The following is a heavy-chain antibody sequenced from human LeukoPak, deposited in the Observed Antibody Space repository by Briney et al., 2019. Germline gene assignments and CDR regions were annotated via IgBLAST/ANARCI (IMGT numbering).Heavy chain of an antibody. V-gene: IGHV3-23*01. D-gene: IGHD4-11*01. CDR3: AKDLHDYGNYVGWFDS. J-gene: IGHJ5*01. CDR1: GFTFSSYA. CDR2: ISGSGGST. Sequence: GGSLRLSCAASGFTFSSYAMDWVRQAPGKGLEWVSAISGSGGSTYYADSVKGRFTISRDNSRTTLFLQMNSLRAEDTAVYYCAKDLHDYGNYVGWFDSWGQGTLVTVSS.